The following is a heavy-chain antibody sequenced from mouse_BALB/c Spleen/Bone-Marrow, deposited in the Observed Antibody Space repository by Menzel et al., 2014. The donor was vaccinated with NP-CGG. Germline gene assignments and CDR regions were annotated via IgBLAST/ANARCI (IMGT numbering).Heavy chain of an antibody. CDR1: GYTFTIYW. Sequence: VKLQESGAELAKPGASVKMSCKASGYTFTIYWMHWVKQRPGQGLEWIGYINPSTGYTEYNQKFKDKATLTADKSSSTAYMQLSSLTSEDSADYYCARYGGRSYDGFAYWGQGTLVTVSA. D-gene: IGHD2-12*01. V-gene: IGHV1-7*01. CDR2: INPSTGYT. CDR3: ARYGGRSYDGFAY. J-gene: IGHJ3*01.